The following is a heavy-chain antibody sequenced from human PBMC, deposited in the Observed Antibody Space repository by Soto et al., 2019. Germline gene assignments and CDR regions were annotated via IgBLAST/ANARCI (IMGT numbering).Heavy chain of an antibody. D-gene: IGHD5-12*01. V-gene: IGHV4-59*01. Sequence: PSETLSLTCTVSGGSISSYYWSWIRQPPGKGLEWIGYIYYSGSTNYNPSVKGRFTISRDNSKNTLYLQMNSLRAEDTAVYYCARDYYRFNSGYGFSMDVWGQGTTVTVSS. J-gene: IGHJ6*02. CDR1: GGSISSYY. CDR3: ARDYYRFNSGYGFSMDV. CDR2: IYYSGST.